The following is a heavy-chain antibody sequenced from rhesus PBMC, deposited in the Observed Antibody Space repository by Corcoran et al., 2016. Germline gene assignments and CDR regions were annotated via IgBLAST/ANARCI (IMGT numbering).Heavy chain of an antibody. CDR2: IYGSGSST. D-gene: IGHD3-34*01. CDR3: ASGGVTFDY. J-gene: IGHJ4*01. V-gene: IGHV4-169*02. CDR1: GGSISSSY. Sequence: QLQLQESGPGLVKPSETLSVTCAVSGGSISSSYWSWIRQAPGKGLEWIGYIYGSGSSTNYNPSLKXRVTLSIDTSKNQLSLKLSSVTAADTAVYYCASGGVTFDYWGQGVLVTVSS.